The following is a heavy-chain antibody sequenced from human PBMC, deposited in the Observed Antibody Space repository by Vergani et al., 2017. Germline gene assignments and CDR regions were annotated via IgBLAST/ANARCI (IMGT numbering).Heavy chain of an antibody. CDR2: ISYDGSNK. CDR3: AKGSRSDYGGNSVGH. CDR1: GFTFSSYG. Sequence: QVQLVESGGGVVQPGRSLRLSCAASGFTFSSYGMHWVRQAPGKGLEWVAVISYDGSNKYYADSVKGRFTISRDNSKNTLYLQMNSLRAEDTAVYYCAKGSRSDYGGNSVGHWGQGTLVIVSS. D-gene: IGHD4-23*01. V-gene: IGHV3-30*18. J-gene: IGHJ4*02.